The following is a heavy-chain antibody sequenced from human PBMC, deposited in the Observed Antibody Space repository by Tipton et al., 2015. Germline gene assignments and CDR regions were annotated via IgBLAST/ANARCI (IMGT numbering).Heavy chain of an antibody. J-gene: IGHJ6*02. CDR3: ARHLYYYYYGMDV. V-gene: IGHV4-61*01. Sequence: TLSLTCSVSGDSVSSTRYYWSWIRQAPGKGLECIGYIYYTGSTTYNPSLGSRVTISLDTSNNQFSLKLRSVTAADTAVYYCARHLYYYYYGMDVWGQGTTVTVSS. CDR2: IYYTGST. CDR1: GDSVSSTRYY.